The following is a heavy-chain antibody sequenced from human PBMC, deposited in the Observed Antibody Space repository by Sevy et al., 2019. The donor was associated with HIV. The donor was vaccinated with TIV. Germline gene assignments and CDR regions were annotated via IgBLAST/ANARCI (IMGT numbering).Heavy chain of an antibody. J-gene: IGHJ4*02. V-gene: IGHV1-3*01. CDR1: GYTFIRYA. Sequence: ASVKVSCKASGYTFIRYAIHWVRQAPGQSLEWMGWINAGDGNTKFSQKFQGSLTITSDTSATTSHMELSSLRSEDTAVCYCARSTTVATIEATSGCDSWGQGTLVTVSS. D-gene: IGHD5-12*01. CDR2: INAGDGNT. CDR3: ARSTTVATIEATSGCDS.